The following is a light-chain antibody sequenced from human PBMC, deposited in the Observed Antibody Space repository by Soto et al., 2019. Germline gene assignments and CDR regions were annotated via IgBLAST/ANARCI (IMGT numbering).Light chain of an antibody. V-gene: IGLV2-14*03. CDR2: DVT. CDR3: SSYTSSSTPYV. Sequence: QSALTQHASVSGSPGQSITISCTGTSSDAGAYNYVSWYQQHPFKAPKLMIYDVTNRPSGVSDRFSGSKSGNTASLTISGLQAEDEADYYCSSYTSSSTPYVFGTGTKLTVL. CDR1: SSDAGAYNY. J-gene: IGLJ1*01.